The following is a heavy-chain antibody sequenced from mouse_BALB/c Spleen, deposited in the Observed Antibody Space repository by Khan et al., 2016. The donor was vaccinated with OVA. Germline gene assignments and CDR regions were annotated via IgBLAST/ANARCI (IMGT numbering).Heavy chain of an antibody. J-gene: IGHJ2*01. Sequence: QVQLQQSGAELMKPGASVKISCKATGYTISSYWLEWVKQRPGHGLEWIGEILPGSGSSNYNAKFKGKATFTADISYKTTYMQLSSLASEDHAVYYFARVDYGSRDDFDYWGQGTTLTVSS. CDR3: ARVDYGSRDDFDY. D-gene: IGHD1-1*01. CDR1: GYTISSYW. V-gene: IGHV1-9*01. CDR2: ILPGSGSS.